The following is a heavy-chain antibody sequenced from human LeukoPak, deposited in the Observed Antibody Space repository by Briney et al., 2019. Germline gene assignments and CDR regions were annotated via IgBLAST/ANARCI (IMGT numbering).Heavy chain of an antibody. CDR2: IYYSGST. V-gene: IGHV4-39*01. D-gene: IGHD2-2*01. CDR3: ARLGLGGDIVVVPAATNHDY. Sequence: PSETLSLTCTVSGGSISSSSYYWGWIRQPPGKGLEWIGSIYYSGSTYYNPSLKSRVTISVDTFKNQFSLKLSSVTAADTAVYYCARLGLGGDIVVVPAATNHDYWGQGTLVTVSS. J-gene: IGHJ4*02. CDR1: GGSISSSSYY.